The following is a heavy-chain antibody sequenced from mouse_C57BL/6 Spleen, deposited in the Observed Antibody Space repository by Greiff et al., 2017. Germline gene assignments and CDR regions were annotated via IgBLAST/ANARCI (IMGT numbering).Heavy chain of an antibody. J-gene: IGHJ2*01. CDR3: ARGVVFTTVVGEVDYFDY. D-gene: IGHD1-1*01. Sequence: QVRLQQPGPELVKPGASVKLSCKASGYTFTSYDINWVKQRPGQGLEWIGWIYPRDGSTKYNEKFKGKATLTVVTSSSTAYMELHRLTSVDSADSVCARGVVFTTVVGEVDYFDYWGQGTTLTVSS. CDR2: IYPRDGST. V-gene: IGHV1-85*01. CDR1: GYTFTSYD.